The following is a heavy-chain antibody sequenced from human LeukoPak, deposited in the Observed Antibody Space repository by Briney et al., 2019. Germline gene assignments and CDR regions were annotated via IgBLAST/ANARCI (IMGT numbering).Heavy chain of an antibody. CDR2: IYTSGST. CDR3: AREGDSGYCSGGSCYGWRNLDH. D-gene: IGHD2-15*01. Sequence: PSETLSLTCTVSGASISIGSFYWSWIRQPAGKGLEWIGRIYTSGSTDYSPSLKSRVTISVDTSKNQFSLKLSSVTAADTAVYYCAREGDSGYCSGGSCYGWRNLDHWGQGTLVTVSS. J-gene: IGHJ4*02. V-gene: IGHV4-61*02. CDR1: GASISIGSFY.